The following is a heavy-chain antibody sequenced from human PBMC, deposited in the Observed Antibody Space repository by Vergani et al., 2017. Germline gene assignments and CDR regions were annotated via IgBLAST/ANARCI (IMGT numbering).Heavy chain of an antibody. V-gene: IGHV3-48*01. D-gene: IGHD1-26*01. Sequence: EVQLVESGGGLVQPGGSLRLSCAASGFTFSSYSMNWVRQAPGKGLEWVSYISSSSSTIYYADSVKGRFTISRDNAKNSLYLQMSSLRAEDTAVYYCAGGNGGSYLDAFDIWGKGTMVTVSS. CDR3: AGGNGGSYLDAFDI. CDR1: GFTFSSYS. J-gene: IGHJ3*02. CDR2: ISSSSSTI.